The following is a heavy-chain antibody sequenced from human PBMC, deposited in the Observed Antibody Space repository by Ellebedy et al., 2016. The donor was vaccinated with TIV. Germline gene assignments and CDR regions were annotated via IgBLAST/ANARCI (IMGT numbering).Heavy chain of an antibody. CDR2: INPDGSDT. CDR3: ARAKEGTGSSDY. V-gene: IGHV3-74*01. CDR1: GFSFSNYW. J-gene: IGHJ4*02. Sequence: GESLKISCTASGFSFSNYWMHWVRQPPGKGLVWVSRINPDGSDTTYADSVKGRFTIPRDNAKNMLYLQMNSLRVDDTAVYYCARAKEGTGSSDYWGQGTQVTVSS. D-gene: IGHD3-10*01.